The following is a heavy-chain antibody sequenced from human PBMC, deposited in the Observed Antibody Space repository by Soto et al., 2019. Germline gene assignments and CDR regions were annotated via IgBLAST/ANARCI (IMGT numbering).Heavy chain of an antibody. CDR2: IYYSGST. D-gene: IGHD6-13*01. V-gene: IGHV4-59*01. CDR3: AREAYSSSWYRGNYFDY. Sequence: ETLCLTCAVSGVSISSYYWSWIRQPPGKGLEWIGYIYYSGSTNYNPSLKSRVTISVDTSKNQFSLKLSSVTAADTAVYYCAREAYSSSWYRGNYFDYWGQGTLVTVYS. CDR1: GVSISSYY. J-gene: IGHJ4*02.